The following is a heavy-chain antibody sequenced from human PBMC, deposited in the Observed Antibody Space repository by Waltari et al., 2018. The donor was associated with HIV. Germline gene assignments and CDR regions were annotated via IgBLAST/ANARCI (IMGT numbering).Heavy chain of an antibody. CDR1: GFTFDKYA. Sequence: EEQLVESGGGLVQPGRSLRLSCAASGFTFDKYAFHWVRQVPGKGLEWVSGISWNSGSILYAASVKGRFTISRDNAENSLYLQMNSLEAEVSALYYCARDRGSGNGWNYYGMDVWGQGATVTVSS. CDR2: ISWNSGSI. V-gene: IGHV3-9*01. J-gene: IGHJ6*02. CDR3: ARDRGSGNGWNYYGMDV. D-gene: IGHD3-10*01.